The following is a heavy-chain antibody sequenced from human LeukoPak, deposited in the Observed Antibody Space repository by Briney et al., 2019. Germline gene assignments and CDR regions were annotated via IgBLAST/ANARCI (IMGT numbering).Heavy chain of an antibody. CDR3: ARDRNYDYVWGSYRYFDY. D-gene: IGHD3-16*02. CDR1: GYTFTSYG. J-gene: IGHJ4*02. CDR2: ISAYNGNT. Sequence: GASVKVSCKASGYTFTSYGISWVRQAPGQGLEWMGWISAYNGNTNYAQKLQGRVTITTDTSTSTAYMELRSLRSDDAAVYYCARDRNYDYVWGSYRYFDYWGQGTLVTVSS. V-gene: IGHV1-18*01.